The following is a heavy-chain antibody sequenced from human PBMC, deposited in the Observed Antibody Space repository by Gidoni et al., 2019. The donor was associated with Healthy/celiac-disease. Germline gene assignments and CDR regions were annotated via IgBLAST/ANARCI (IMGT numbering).Heavy chain of an antibody. CDR3: ARRPHYGEGAFDI. CDR2: MNPNSGNT. V-gene: IGHV1-8*01. Sequence: SFTSYDINWVRQATGQGLEWMGWMNPNSGNTGYAQKFQGRVTMTRNTSISTAYMELSSLRSEDTAVYYCARRPHYGEGAFDIWGQGTMVTVSS. CDR1: SFTSYD. J-gene: IGHJ3*02. D-gene: IGHD4-17*01.